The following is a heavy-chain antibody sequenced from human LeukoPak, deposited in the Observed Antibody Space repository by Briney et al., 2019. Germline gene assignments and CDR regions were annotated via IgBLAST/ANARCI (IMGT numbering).Heavy chain of an antibody. D-gene: IGHD3-3*01. CDR1: GYTFTSYD. CDR3: ARSAYDFWSGYYNYYYYGMDV. Sequence: ASVKVSCKASGYTFTSYDINWVRQATGQGLEWMGWMNPNSGNTGYAQKFQGRVTMTRNTSISTAYMELSSLRSEDTAVYYCARSAYDFWSGYYNYYYYGMDVWGQGTTVTVSS. J-gene: IGHJ6*02. CDR2: MNPNSGNT. V-gene: IGHV1-8*01.